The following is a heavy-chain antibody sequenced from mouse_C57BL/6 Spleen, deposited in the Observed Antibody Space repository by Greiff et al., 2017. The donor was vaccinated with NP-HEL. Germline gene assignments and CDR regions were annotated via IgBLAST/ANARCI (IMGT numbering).Heavy chain of an antibody. Sequence: QVQLQQPGAELVKPGASVKLSCKASGYTFTSYWMQWVKQRPGQGLEWIGEIDPSDSYTNYTQKFKGKATLTVDTSSSTAYMQLSSLTSEDSAVYYCARSGTVVADFDYWGQGTTLTVSS. CDR3: ARSGTVVADFDY. V-gene: IGHV1-50*01. J-gene: IGHJ2*01. CDR2: IDPSDSYT. CDR1: GYTFTSYW. D-gene: IGHD1-1*01.